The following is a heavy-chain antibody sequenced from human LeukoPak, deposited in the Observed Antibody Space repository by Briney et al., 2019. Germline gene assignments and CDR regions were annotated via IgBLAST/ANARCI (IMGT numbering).Heavy chain of an antibody. Sequence: SETLSLTCTVSGVSINSHYRTWIRQPTGRGLEWFGDIYCNGRTHYNPSLKSRVTISVVTSKSQFSLRLRSVTAADTAVFYWVVSPNQGFFDYWGQGPLVTVSS. CDR1: GVSINSHY. CDR2: IYCNGRT. V-gene: IGHV4-4*09. J-gene: IGHJ4*02. CDR3: VVSPNQGFFDY.